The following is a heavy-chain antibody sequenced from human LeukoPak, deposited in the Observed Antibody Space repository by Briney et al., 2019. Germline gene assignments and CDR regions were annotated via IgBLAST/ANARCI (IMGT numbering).Heavy chain of an antibody. Sequence: GGSLRLSCAASGFTFSSYWMSWVRQAPGKGLEWVANINQDESEKNYVDSVKGRFTISRDNAKNSLDLQMNSLRAEDTAVYYCARERGKTKIWDYWGQGTLVTVSS. CDR1: GFTFSSYW. J-gene: IGHJ4*02. CDR3: ARERGKTKIWDY. V-gene: IGHV3-7*01. CDR2: INQDESEK. D-gene: IGHD3-16*01.